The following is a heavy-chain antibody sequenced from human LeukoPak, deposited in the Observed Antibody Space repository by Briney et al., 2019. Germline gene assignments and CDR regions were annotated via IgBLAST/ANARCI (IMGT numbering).Heavy chain of an antibody. CDR1: GYTLTELS. CDR3: AIHRFWSGYYAFDY. J-gene: IGHJ4*02. D-gene: IGHD3-3*01. CDR2: FDPEDGET. V-gene: IGHV1-24*01. Sequence: ASVKVSCKVSGYTLTELSMHWVRQAPGKGLEWMGGFDPEDGETIYAQKFPGRVTMTEDTSTDTAYMELSSLRSEDTAVYYCAIHRFWSGYYAFDYWGQGTLVTVSS.